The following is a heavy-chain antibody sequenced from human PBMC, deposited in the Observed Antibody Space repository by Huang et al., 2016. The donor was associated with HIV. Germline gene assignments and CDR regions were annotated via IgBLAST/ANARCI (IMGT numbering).Heavy chain of an antibody. CDR2: INHRGST. J-gene: IGHJ4*02. CDR1: GGSFSGYY. Sequence: QVQLQQWGAGLLKPSETLSLTCAVYGGSFSGYYWSWIRQPPGKGLEWIGEINHRGSTNYNPSLKSRVTISVDTSKNQFSLKLSSVTAADTAVYYCARRRMGYGGAPFDYWGQGTLVTVSS. D-gene: IGHD4-17*01. V-gene: IGHV4-34*01. CDR3: ARRRMGYGGAPFDY.